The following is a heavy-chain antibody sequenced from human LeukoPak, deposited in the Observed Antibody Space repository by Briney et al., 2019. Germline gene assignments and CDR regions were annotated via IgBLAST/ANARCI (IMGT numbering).Heavy chain of an antibody. CDR1: GFTFDDYA. CDR2: ISWNSGNI. D-gene: IGHD3-22*01. J-gene: IGHJ4*02. Sequence: GGSLRLSCAASGFTFDDYAMHWVRQAPGKGLEWVSGISWNSGNIGYADSVKGRFTISRDNAKNSLYLQMNSLRAEDTALYYCAKDYDYYDSSGYLDCWGQGTLVTVSS. CDR3: AKDYDYYDSSGYLDC. V-gene: IGHV3-9*01.